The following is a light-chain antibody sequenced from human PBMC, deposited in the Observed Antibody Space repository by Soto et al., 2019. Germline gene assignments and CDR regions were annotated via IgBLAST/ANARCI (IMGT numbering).Light chain of an antibody. CDR3: QQLYSYPLT. CDR1: QDIISF. J-gene: IGKJ4*01. CDR2: AAS. Sequence: DIQLTQSPSFLSASVGDRVTVTCRASQDIISFLAWYHQTPGKAPNLLIYAASTLQSGVPSRFSGSGSGTEFTLTISSLQPEDFATYYCQQLYSYPLTFGGGTKVDIK. V-gene: IGKV1-9*01.